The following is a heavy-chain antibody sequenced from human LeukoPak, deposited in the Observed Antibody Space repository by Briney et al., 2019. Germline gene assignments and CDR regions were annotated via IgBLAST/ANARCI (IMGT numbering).Heavy chain of an antibody. Sequence: GGSLRLSCAASGSTFNRFAMHWVRQAPGKGLEWVEVISYDGSDKYYADSVKGRFTISRDNSKNTLYLQMNSLRAEDTAVYYCAKVRYDSSGYQSPYFDYWGQGTLVTVSS. CDR2: ISYDGSDK. D-gene: IGHD3-22*01. CDR3: AKVRYDSSGYQSPYFDY. CDR1: GSTFNRFA. V-gene: IGHV3-30*18. J-gene: IGHJ4*02.